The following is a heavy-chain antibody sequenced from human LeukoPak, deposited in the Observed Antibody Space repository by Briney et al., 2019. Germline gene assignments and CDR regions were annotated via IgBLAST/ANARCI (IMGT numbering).Heavy chain of an antibody. Sequence: SETLSLTCTVSGGSISSYYWSWIRQPPGKGLEWIGYIYYSGSTNYNPSPKSRVTISVDTSKNQFSLKLSSVTAADTAVYYCARQTYYDSSGYYYYYMDVWGKGTTVTVSS. CDR1: GGSISSYY. J-gene: IGHJ6*03. CDR3: ARQTYYDSSGYYYYYMDV. D-gene: IGHD3-22*01. V-gene: IGHV4-59*01. CDR2: IYYSGST.